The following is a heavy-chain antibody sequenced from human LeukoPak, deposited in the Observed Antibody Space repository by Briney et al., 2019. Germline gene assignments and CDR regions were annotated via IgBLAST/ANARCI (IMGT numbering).Heavy chain of an antibody. D-gene: IGHD5-24*01. CDR2: IQSDGSDQ. Sequence: GGSLRLSCVASGFTFRTYEMNWVRQAPGKGLEWVAFIQSDGSDQYYADSVKGRLSISRDNSKNTLYLQMNSLRTEDTAVYYCAKRDGYNSGPFDYWGQGTLVTVSS. CDR1: GFTFRTYE. V-gene: IGHV3-30*02. J-gene: IGHJ4*02. CDR3: AKRDGYNSGPFDY.